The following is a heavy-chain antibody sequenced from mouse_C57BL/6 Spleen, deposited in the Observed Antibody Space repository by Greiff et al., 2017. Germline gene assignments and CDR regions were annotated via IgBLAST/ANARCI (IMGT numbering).Heavy chain of an antibody. CDR1: GYAFSSSW. V-gene: IGHV1-82*01. Sequence: VQLQESGPELVKPGASVKISCKASGYAFSSSWMNWVKQRPGKGLEWIGRIYPGDGDTNYNWKFKGKATLTADKASSTAYMQLSSLTSEDSAVDFCAISSYYYGSSYVFDYWGQGTTLTVSS. D-gene: IGHD1-1*01. CDR2: IYPGDGDT. CDR3: AISSYYYGSSYVFDY. J-gene: IGHJ2*01.